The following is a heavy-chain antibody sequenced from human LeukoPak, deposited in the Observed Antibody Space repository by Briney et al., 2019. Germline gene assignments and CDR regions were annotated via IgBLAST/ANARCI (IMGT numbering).Heavy chain of an antibody. CDR2: INHSGST. CDR3: ARCYDSSGYYFDAFDI. Sequence: PSETLSLTCAVYGASFSGYYWGWLRQPPGKGLEWIGEINHSGSTNYNPSLKSRVTISVDTSKNQFSLKLSSLTAADTAVYYCARCYDSSGYYFDAFDIWGQGTMVTVSS. J-gene: IGHJ3*02. CDR1: GASFSGYY. D-gene: IGHD3-22*01. V-gene: IGHV4-34*01.